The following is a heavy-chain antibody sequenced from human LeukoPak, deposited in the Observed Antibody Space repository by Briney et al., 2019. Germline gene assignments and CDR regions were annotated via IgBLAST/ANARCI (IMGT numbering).Heavy chain of an antibody. CDR3: AREAYQVLLD. Sequence: GGSLRLSCATSGFSFSRYEMNWVRQAPGRGLEWVAYIDSRSSTIYYADSMKGRFTISRDNAKNSLYLQMNSLRVGDTASYYCAREAYQVLLDWGQGILVTVAS. CDR1: GFSFSRYE. CDR2: IDSRSSTI. J-gene: IGHJ4*02. D-gene: IGHD2-15*01. V-gene: IGHV3-48*03.